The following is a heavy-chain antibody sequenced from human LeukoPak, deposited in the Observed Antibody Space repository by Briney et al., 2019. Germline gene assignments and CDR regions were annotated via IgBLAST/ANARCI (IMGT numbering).Heavy chain of an antibody. J-gene: IGHJ4*02. Sequence: ASVKVSCQALGYTFTDHYFHWLRQAPGQGIEWMGWINPNSGGTNYEQKFQGRVTMTRDTSISTAYMELSRLRSDDTAVYYCARDLYDYVWGNYRSSSLDYWGQGALVTVSS. V-gene: IGHV1-2*02. D-gene: IGHD3-16*02. CDR3: ARDLYDYVWGNYRSSSLDY. CDR2: INPNSGGT. CDR1: GYTFTDHY.